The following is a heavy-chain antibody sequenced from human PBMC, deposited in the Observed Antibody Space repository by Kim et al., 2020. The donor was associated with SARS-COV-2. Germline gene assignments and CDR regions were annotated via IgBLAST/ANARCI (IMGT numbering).Heavy chain of an antibody. CDR3: ATGFAAAGSWSFDY. V-gene: IGHV1-24*01. J-gene: IGHJ4*02. D-gene: IGHD6-13*01. CDR2: FDPEDGET. Sequence: ASVKVSCKVSGYTLTELSMHWVRQAPGKGLEWMGGFDPEDGETIYAQKFQGRVTMTEDTSTDTAYMELSSLRSEDTAVYYCATGFAAAGSWSFDYWGQGTLVTVSS. CDR1: GYTLTELS.